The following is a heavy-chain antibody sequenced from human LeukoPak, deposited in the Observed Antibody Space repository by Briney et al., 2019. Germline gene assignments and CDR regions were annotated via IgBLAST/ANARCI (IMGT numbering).Heavy chain of an antibody. CDR2: INANSGGT. J-gene: IGHJ4*02. CDR1: GYTFTGYY. CDR3: ARVGSGLGEDY. Sequence: GASVKVSCKASGYTFTGYYMHWVRQAPGQGLEWMGCINANSGGTTYAQKFEGRVTMTRDTSISTAYMDLSRLRSDDTAVYYCARVGSGLGEDYWGQGTLVTVSS. D-gene: IGHD3-16*01. V-gene: IGHV1-2*02.